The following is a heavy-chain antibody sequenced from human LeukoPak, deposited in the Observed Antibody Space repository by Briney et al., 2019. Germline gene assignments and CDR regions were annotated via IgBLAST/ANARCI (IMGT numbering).Heavy chain of an antibody. CDR3: ARDGQQTAVAGTNWFDP. CDR2: FIPIFGTA. CDR1: GYTFTGYY. Sequence: GASVKVSCKASGYTFTGYYMHWVRQAPGQGLDWMGGFIPIFGTANYAQKFQGRVTITTDESTSTAYMELSSLRSEDTAVYYCARDGQQTAVAGTNWFDPWGQGTLVTVSS. J-gene: IGHJ5*02. D-gene: IGHD6-19*01. V-gene: IGHV1-69*05.